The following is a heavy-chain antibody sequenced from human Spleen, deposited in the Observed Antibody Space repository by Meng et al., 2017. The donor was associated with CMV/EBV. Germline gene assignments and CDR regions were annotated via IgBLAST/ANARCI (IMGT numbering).Heavy chain of an antibody. Sequence: ASVKVSCKASGYTFTSYGISWVRQAPGQGLEWMGWISAYNGNTNYAQKLQGRVTMITDTSTSTAYMELRSLISDHAAVYYCARGGMRDYYYYAMDVWGQGTTVTVSS. D-gene: IGHD5-12*01. CDR1: GYTFTSYG. V-gene: IGHV1-18*01. J-gene: IGHJ6*02. CDR2: ISAYNGNT. CDR3: ARGGMRDYYYYAMDV.